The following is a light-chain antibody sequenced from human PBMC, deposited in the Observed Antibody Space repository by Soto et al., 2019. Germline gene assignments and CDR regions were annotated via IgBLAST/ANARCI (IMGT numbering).Light chain of an antibody. CDR1: QSLAYIDGNTY. J-gene: IGKJ2*01. V-gene: IGKV2-30*01. CDR3: MQSTHWPPYT. CDR2: NVS. Sequence: EVVMTQSPLSLPVTLGQPASISCRSSQSLAYIDGNTYLTWFHQRPGQSPRRLIYNVSNRDSGVPDRFSGSGSGIDFTPKISRVEAEDVGIFYCMQSTHWPPYTFGQGIKLEIK.